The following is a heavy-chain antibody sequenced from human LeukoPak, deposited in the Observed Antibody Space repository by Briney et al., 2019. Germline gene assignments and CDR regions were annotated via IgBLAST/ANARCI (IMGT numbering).Heavy chain of an antibody. J-gene: IGHJ4*02. V-gene: IGHV4-59*08. CDR3: ARQPAEMDY. CDR2: IYYSGST. Sequence: SETLSLTCTVSGGSISSYYWSWIRQPPGKGLEWIGYIYYSGSTNYNPSLKSRVTISVDTSKNQYSLKLSSVTAADTAVYYCARQPAEMDYWGQGTLVTVSS. CDR1: GGSISSYY.